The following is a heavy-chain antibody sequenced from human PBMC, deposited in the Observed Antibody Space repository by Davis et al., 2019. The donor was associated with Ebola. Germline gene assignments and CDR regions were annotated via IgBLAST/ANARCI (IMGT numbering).Heavy chain of an antibody. CDR1: GFTFNSYA. J-gene: IGHJ4*02. CDR3: ARDRNWGCEY. Sequence: PGGSLRLSCAASGFTFNSYAMSWIRQAPGKGLEWVSGISGTGGGTYYADSVKGRFTASRDNSRNTLFLQMNGLTPEDTAVYYCARDRNWGCEYWGQGTLVTVSS. D-gene: IGHD7-27*01. CDR2: ISGTGGGT. V-gene: IGHV3-23*01.